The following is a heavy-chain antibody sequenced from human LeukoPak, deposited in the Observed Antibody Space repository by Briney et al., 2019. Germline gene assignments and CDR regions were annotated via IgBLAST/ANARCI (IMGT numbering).Heavy chain of an antibody. CDR2: IGTAGEI. CDR1: GFTFSNYG. CDR3: ARAAYSSTWYSRYFDL. V-gene: IGHV3-13*01. D-gene: IGHD6-13*01. J-gene: IGHJ2*01. Sequence: GALRLSCAASGFTFSNYGMHWVRQATGKGLEWVSGIGTAGEIYYPGSVKGRFTISRENAKNSLYLQMNSLRAGDTAVYYCARAAYSSTWYSRYFDLWGRGTLVTVSS.